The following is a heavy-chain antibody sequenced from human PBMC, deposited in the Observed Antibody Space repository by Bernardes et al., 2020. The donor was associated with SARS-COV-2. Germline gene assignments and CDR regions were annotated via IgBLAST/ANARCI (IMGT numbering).Heavy chain of an antibody. J-gene: IGHJ1*01. V-gene: IGHV4-34*01. CDR2: VNDSGST. CDR1: GGSITDYY. Sequence: SQTLSLTCAVSGGSITDYYWSWIRQSPGEGLEWIGEVNDSGSTAYNPSLESRVTISVDTSKNLFSLKVTPVTAADTAVYYCARGGSPRWGSTSCYSCDSGYWLHTWGQGTLVTVSS. CDR3: ARGGSPRWGSTSCYSCDSGYWLHT. D-gene: IGHD2-2*01.